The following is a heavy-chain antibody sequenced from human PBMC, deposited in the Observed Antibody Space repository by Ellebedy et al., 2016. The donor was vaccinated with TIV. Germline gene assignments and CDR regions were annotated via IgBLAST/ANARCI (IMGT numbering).Heavy chain of an antibody. J-gene: IGHJ5*02. V-gene: IGHV4-59*12. CDR1: GGSISSYY. CDR3: ARVGDYDILTGYYNGWFDP. Sequence: SETLSLTCTVSGGSISSYYWSWIRQPPGKGLEWIGEIYHSGSTNYNPSLKSRVTISVDTSKNQFSLKLSSVTAADTAVYYCARVGDYDILTGYYNGWFDPWGQGTLVTVSS. CDR2: IYHSGST. D-gene: IGHD3-9*01.